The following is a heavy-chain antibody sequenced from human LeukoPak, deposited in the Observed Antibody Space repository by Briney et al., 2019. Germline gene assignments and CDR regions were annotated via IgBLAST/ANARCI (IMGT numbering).Heavy chain of an antibody. CDR3: AKHNGDYEYGMDV. Sequence: GGPLRLSCAASGFTFSSFAMSWVRQAPGKGLDWVSTISGNGNSAHFADSVKGRFIISRDNSKNTLYLQMNSLRAEDTAVYYCAKHNGDYEYGMDVWGQGTTVTVSS. CDR1: GFTFSSFA. V-gene: IGHV3-23*01. D-gene: IGHD4-17*01. CDR2: ISGNGNSA. J-gene: IGHJ6*02.